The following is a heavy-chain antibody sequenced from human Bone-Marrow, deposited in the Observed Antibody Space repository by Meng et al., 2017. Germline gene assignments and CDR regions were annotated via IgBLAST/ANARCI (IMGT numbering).Heavy chain of an antibody. J-gene: IGHJ4*02. V-gene: IGHV3-7*01. Sequence: GESLKISCAASGFSFSRYWMSWVRQAPGKGLEWVANINEDGRRINCVDSVKGRFTLSRDNAKNSLYLQMNSLRTEETAVYYCARFGELYLDYWGQGTLVTVSS. CDR3: ARFGELYLDY. CDR1: GFSFSRYW. D-gene: IGHD3-10*01. CDR2: INEDGRRI.